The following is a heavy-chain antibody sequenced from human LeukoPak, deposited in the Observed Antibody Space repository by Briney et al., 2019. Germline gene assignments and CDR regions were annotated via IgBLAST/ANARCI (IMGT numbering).Heavy chain of an antibody. D-gene: IGHD3-22*01. CDR2: IYYSGST. V-gene: IGHV4-59*11. CDR3: ARIPDYYDRAWFDP. J-gene: IGHJ5*02. CDR1: GGSISSHY. Sequence: PSETLSLTCTVSGGSISSHYWSWIRQPPGKGLEWIGYIYYSGSTNYNPSLKSRVTISVDTSKNQFSLKLSSVTAADTAVYYCARIPDYYDRAWFDPWGQGTLVTVSS.